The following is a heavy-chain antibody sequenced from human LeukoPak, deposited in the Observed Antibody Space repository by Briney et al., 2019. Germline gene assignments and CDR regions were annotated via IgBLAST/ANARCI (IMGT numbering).Heavy chain of an antibody. D-gene: IGHD3-22*01. CDR1: GGFISSSSYY. J-gene: IGHJ3*02. CDR3: ARDSRYYYDSSGYHGAFDI. V-gene: IGHV4-39*07. CDR2: IYYTDST. Sequence: PSETLSLTCTVSGGFISSSSYYWGWIRQPPGKGLEWIGNIYYTDSTEYNPSLKSRVTISVDTSKNQFSLKLTSMTAADTAVYYCARDSRYYYDSSGYHGAFDIWGQGTMVTVSS.